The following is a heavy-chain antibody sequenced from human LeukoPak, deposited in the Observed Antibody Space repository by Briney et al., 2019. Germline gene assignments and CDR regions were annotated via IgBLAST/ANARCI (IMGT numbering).Heavy chain of an antibody. Sequence: SETLSLTCTVSGGSISSGDYYWSWIRQPPGKGLEWIGYIYYSGSTDYNPSLKSRVTISVDTSKNQFSLKLSSVTAADTAVYYCARGGDRIPDYWGQGTLVTVSS. CDR3: ARGGDRIPDY. D-gene: IGHD2-2*02. J-gene: IGHJ4*02. CDR1: GGSISSGDYY. V-gene: IGHV4-30-4*01. CDR2: IYYSGST.